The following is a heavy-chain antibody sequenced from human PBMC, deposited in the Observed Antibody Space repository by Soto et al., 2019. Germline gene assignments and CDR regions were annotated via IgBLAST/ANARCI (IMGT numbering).Heavy chain of an antibody. CDR2: ISYDGSNK. Sequence: PGGSLRLSCAASGFTFSSYGMHWVRQAPGKGLEWVAVISYDGSNKFYADSVKGRFTISRDNSKNTLYLQMNSLRAEDTAVYYCAKDAGVTPYFDYWGQGTLVTVSS. CDR3: AKDAGVTPYFDY. J-gene: IGHJ4*02. CDR1: GFTFSSYG. V-gene: IGHV3-30*18. D-gene: IGHD2-21*02.